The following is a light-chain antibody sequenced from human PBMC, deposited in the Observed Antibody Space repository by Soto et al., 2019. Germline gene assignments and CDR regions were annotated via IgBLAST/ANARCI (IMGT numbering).Light chain of an antibody. Sequence: IWLTQSPPIQSVSPVDIATLSCRAGQSVSNNLAWYQQKPGQTPRLVIYGASNRATGVPARFSGSGSGTDFALTISSLQSEDFAVYYCLQYDDWHRTFGQGTKVDI. V-gene: IGKV3-15*01. CDR2: GAS. CDR3: LQYDDWHRT. CDR1: QSVSNN. J-gene: IGKJ1*01.